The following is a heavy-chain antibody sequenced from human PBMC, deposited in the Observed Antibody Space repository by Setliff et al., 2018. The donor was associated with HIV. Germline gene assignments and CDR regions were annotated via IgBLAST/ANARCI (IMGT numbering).Heavy chain of an antibody. Sequence: ASETLSLTCIVSGGSISSYYWSWIRQPAGKGLEWIGRIYARGGTNYNPSLESLVTMSVDTSMNQFSLKLTSVTASDKAVYYCVGDETTVTFDYWGQGTLVTVSS. J-gene: IGHJ4*02. CDR3: VGDETTVTFDY. CDR2: IYARGGT. D-gene: IGHD4-17*01. CDR1: GGSISSYY. V-gene: IGHV4-4*07.